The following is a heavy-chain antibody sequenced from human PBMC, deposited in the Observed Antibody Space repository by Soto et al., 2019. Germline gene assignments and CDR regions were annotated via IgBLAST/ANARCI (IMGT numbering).Heavy chain of an antibody. CDR3: ATYGDYSTIYYYYGMDV. D-gene: IGHD4-17*01. J-gene: IGHJ6*02. CDR1: GGTFSSYA. CDR2: IIPIFGTA. Sequence: GASVKVSCKASGGTFSSYAISWVRQAPGQGLEWMGGIIPIFGTANYAQKFQGRVTITADESTSTAYMELSSLRSEDTAVYYCATYGDYSTIYYYYGMDVWGQGTTVTVSS. V-gene: IGHV1-69*13.